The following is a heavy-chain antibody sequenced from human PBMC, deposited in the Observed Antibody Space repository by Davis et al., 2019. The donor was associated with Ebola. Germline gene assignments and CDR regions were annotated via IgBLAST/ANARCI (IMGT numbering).Heavy chain of an antibody. V-gene: IGHV3-30*18. J-gene: IGHJ6*02. Sequence: GESLKISCAASGFTFSSYGMHWVRQAPGKGLEWVAVISYDGSNKYYADSVKGRFTISRDNSKNTLYLQMNSLRAEDTAVYYCAKDRRDTSLEWLLDYYYYGMDVWGQGTTVTVSS. CDR1: GFTFSSYG. D-gene: IGHD3-3*01. CDR3: AKDRRDTSLEWLLDYYYYGMDV. CDR2: ISYDGSNK.